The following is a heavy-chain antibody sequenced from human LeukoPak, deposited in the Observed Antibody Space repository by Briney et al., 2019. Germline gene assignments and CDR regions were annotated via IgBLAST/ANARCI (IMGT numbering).Heavy chain of an antibody. J-gene: IGHJ6*03. CDR1: GFTLSGYS. V-gene: IGHV3-64*02. CDR2: ISSDGGST. Sequence: GGSLRLSCAASGFTLSGYSMYWVRQAPGKGLEYVSAISSDGGSTYYADSVKGRFTISRDNSKNTLYLQLDSLRAEDMAVYYCAKAAFYYYMDVWGKGTTVTVSS. CDR3: AKAAFYYYMDV. D-gene: IGHD6-25*01.